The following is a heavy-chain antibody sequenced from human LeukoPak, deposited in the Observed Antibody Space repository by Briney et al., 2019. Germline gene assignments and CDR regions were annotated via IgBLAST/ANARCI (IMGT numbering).Heavy chain of an antibody. CDR2: TYTGGST. V-gene: IGHV3-66*01. J-gene: IGHJ4*02. CDR1: GFTVSSNY. Sequence: GGSLRLSCAASGFTVSSNYMSWVRQAPGKGLEWVSVTYTGGSTNYADSVKGRFTISRDNSKNTLYLQMSSLRAEDTAVYYCVKDQTVVVTALLSYWGQGTLVTVSS. D-gene: IGHD2-21*02. CDR3: VKDQTVVVTALLSY.